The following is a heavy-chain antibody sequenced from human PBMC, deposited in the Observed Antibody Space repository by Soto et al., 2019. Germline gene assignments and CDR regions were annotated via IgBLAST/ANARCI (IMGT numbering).Heavy chain of an antibody. Sequence: SETLSLTCTVSGGSISSYYWSWIRQPPGKGLEWIGYIYYSGSTNYNPSLKSRVTISVDTSKNQFSLKLSSVTAADTAVYYCQRGSASAINWFDPWGQGPLVTVSS. V-gene: IGHV4-59*01. CDR1: GGSISSYY. CDR3: QRGSASAINWFDP. CDR2: IYYSGST. D-gene: IGHD6-25*01. J-gene: IGHJ5*02.